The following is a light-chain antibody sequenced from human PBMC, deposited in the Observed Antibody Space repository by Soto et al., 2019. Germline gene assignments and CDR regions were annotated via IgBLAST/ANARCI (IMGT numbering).Light chain of an antibody. V-gene: IGKV3-11*01. CDR2: DAS. CDR3: QQRSNWPRS. Sequence: IVLTQSPATLSLSPGERATLSCRASQSVSSYLAWYQQKPGQAPRLLIYDASNRVTGIPARFSGSGSGTAFTLTISSLEPEDFAVYYCQQRSNWPRSFGQGTRLEI. J-gene: IGKJ5*01. CDR1: QSVSSY.